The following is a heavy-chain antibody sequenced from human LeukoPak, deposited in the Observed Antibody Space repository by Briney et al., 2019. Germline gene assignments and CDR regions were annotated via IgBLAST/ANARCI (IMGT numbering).Heavy chain of an antibody. CDR2: IKSKSNNYAT. J-gene: IGHJ4*02. CDR1: GFIFIDSA. V-gene: IGHV3-73*01. CDR3: TTYGDYGPGSDY. Sequence: GGSLRLSCAVSGFIFIDSAIHWVRKASGKGLDWFGRIKSKSNNYATAYAASAKGRFTISRDDSENTAYPQMNSLKTEDTAVYYCTTYGDYGPGSDYWGQGTLVTVFS. D-gene: IGHD4-17*01.